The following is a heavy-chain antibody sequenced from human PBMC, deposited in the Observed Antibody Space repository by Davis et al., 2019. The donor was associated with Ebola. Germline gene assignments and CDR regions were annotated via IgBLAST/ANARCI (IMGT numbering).Heavy chain of an antibody. Sequence: ASVKVSCKASGYRFTSYYMHWVRQAPGQGLEWLGIIDPTTGGISYAQNFQVRVNMTRDTSTSTVYMELSSLRSEDTAVYYCAREGGRYYDSTGYVFDIWGQGTMVKVSS. CDR1: GYRFTSYY. J-gene: IGHJ3*02. CDR3: AREGGRYYDSTGYVFDI. V-gene: IGHV1-46*01. CDR2: IDPTTGGI. D-gene: IGHD3-22*01.